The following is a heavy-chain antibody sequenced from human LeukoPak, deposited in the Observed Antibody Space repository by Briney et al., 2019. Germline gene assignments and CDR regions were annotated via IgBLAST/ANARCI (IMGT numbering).Heavy chain of an antibody. D-gene: IGHD1-26*01. CDR3: ATESYMSFNWFDP. J-gene: IGHJ5*02. V-gene: IGHV1-2*02. CDR1: GYTFTGYY. CDR2: INPNSGGT. Sequence: GASVKVSCRASGYTFTGYYMHWVRQAPGQGLEWMGWINPNSGGTNYAQKFQGRVTMTRDTSISTAYMELSSLRSEDTAVYYCATESYMSFNWFDPWGQGTLVTVSS.